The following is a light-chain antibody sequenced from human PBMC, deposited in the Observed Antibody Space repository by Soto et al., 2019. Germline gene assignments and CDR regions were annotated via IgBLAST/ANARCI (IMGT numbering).Light chain of an antibody. Sequence: QPVLTQPPSASGTPGQRVTISCSGSSSNIGSNYVYWYQQLPGTAPKLLIYNNYQRPSGVPDRFSGSKSGTSASLAISGLRSEDEADYYCAAWDDSRSVVFGGGTKVTVL. J-gene: IGLJ2*01. CDR3: AAWDDSRSVV. CDR2: NNY. CDR1: SSNIGSNY. V-gene: IGLV1-47*02.